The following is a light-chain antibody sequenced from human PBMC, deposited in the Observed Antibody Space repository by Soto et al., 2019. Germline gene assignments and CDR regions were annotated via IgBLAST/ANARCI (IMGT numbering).Light chain of an antibody. Sequence: DIQMTQSPSTLSGSVGDRVTITCRASQTISSWLAWYQQKPGKAPKLLIYKASTLKSGVPSRFSGSGSGTEFTLTISSLQPDDFATYYCQQANIFPRMFAQGTKVEI. CDR1: QTISSW. J-gene: IGKJ1*01. V-gene: IGKV1-5*03. CDR3: QQANIFPRM. CDR2: KAS.